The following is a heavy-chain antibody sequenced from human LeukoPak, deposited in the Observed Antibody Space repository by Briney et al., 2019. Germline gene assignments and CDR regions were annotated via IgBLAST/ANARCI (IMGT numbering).Heavy chain of an antibody. CDR1: GYTFTSYG. CDR3: ARDKYYYYGSGSYDDTFDY. D-gene: IGHD3-10*01. Sequence: ASVKVSCKASGYTFTSYGISWVRQAPGQGLEWMGWSSAYNGNTNYAQKLQGRVTMTTDTSTSTAYMELRSLRSDDTAVYYCARDKYYYYGSGSYDDTFDYWGQGTLVTVSS. J-gene: IGHJ4*02. V-gene: IGHV1-18*04. CDR2: SSAYNGNT.